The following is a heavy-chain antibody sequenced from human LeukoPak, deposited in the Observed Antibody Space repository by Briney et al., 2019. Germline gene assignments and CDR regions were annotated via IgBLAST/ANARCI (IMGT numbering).Heavy chain of an antibody. CDR3: ASLVSGSYSYYFGY. Sequence: PSQTLSLTCTVSGGSVSSGGYSWSWVRQHPGKGLEWFGYIYYSGSTYYNPSLKSRVTISVDTSKNQFSLKLSAVTAADTAVYYCASLVSGSYSYYFGYWGQGTLVTVSS. J-gene: IGHJ4*02. D-gene: IGHD1-26*01. CDR1: GGSVSSGGYS. V-gene: IGHV4-31*03. CDR2: IYYSGST.